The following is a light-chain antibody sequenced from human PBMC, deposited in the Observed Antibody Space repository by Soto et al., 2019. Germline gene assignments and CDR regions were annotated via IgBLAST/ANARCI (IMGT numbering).Light chain of an antibody. CDR3: TSYTLTNPLA. V-gene: IGLV2-14*03. CDR2: DVS. CDR1: SSDIGASND. Sequence: QSALTQHASVSWSPGHTIIISCTGTSSDIGASNDVSWFQQYAGKAPKCVIYDVSNRTSGVSYRFSGAQSGNVASLTISGLKAEDKADYYCTSYTLTNPLAIGGGTKLTGL. J-gene: IGLJ2*01.